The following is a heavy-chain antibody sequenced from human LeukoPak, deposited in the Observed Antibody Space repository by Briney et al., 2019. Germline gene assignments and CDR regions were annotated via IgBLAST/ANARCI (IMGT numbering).Heavy chain of an antibody. Sequence: SETLSLTCNVSGDSISSTNYYWGWIRQPPGKGLEWIGDIYYSGSTYYNPSLKSRVTISVDTSKNQFSLHLNSMTAADTAVYYCARRRGYSFAYDYWGQGMLVTVSS. V-gene: IGHV4-39*01. CDR3: ARRRGYSFAYDY. D-gene: IGHD5-18*01. CDR1: GDSISSTNYY. J-gene: IGHJ4*02. CDR2: IYYSGST.